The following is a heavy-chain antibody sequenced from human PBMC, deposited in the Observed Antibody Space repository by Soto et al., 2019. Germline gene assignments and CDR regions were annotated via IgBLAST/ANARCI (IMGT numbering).Heavy chain of an antibody. CDR2: IYYSGRT. D-gene: IGHD4-4*01. CDR3: ARRSATTFGRNYFDP. CDR1: GGSISSSSYY. J-gene: IGHJ5*02. V-gene: IGHV4-39*01. Sequence: QLQLQESGPGLVKPSETLSLTCTVSGGSISSSSYYWGWIRQPPGKGLEWIGSIYYSGRTYYNPSLKSRVTISVDTSKNQFSLKRSSVTAADTAVYYCARRSATTFGRNYFDPWGQGTLVTVSS.